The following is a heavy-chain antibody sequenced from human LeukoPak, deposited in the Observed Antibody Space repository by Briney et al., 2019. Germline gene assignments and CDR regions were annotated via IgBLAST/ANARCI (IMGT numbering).Heavy chain of an antibody. CDR3: ARDETVRDDYYGMDV. J-gene: IGHJ6*02. Sequence: SVKVSCKASGGTFTTHAISWVRQAPGQGFEWMGRIIPMLGKPNYGQKSQGRVTITADKFTSTVYMELTSLRSEDTAVYYCARDETVRDDYYGMDVWGQGTTVTVSS. CDR1: GGTFTTHA. D-gene: IGHD4-11*01. CDR2: IIPMLGKP. V-gene: IGHV1-69*04.